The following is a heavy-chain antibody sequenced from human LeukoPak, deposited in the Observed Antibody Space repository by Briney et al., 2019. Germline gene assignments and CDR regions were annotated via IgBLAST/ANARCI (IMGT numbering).Heavy chain of an antibody. D-gene: IGHD2-2*01. CDR3: ARGGTSYCSSTSCPPLPTH. CDR1: GGTFSSYA. J-gene: IGHJ4*02. V-gene: IGHV1-69*13. CDR2: IIPIFGTA. Sequence: GASVKVSCKASGGTFSSYAISWVRQAPGQGLEWMGGIIPIFGTANYAQKFQGRVTITADESTSTAYMELSSLRSEDTAVYYCARGGTSYCSSTSCPPLPTHWGLRTLVTVSS.